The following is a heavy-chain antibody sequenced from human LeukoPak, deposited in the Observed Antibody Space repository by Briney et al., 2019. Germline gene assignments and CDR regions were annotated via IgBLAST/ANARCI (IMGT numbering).Heavy chain of an antibody. Sequence: ASVKVSCKASGYTFTSYGISWVRQAPGRGLEWMGWISAYNGNTNYAQKLQGRVTMTTDTSTSTAYMELRSLRSDDTAVYYCARDQSGTYGDYYYYYMDVWGKGTTVTVSS. CDR1: GYTFTSYG. CDR2: ISAYNGNT. V-gene: IGHV1-18*01. J-gene: IGHJ6*03. D-gene: IGHD4-17*01. CDR3: ARDQSGTYGDYYYYYMDV.